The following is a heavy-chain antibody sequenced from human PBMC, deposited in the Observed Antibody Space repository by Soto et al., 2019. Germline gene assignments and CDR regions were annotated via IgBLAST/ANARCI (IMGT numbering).Heavy chain of an antibody. CDR2: IKQDGSEK. Sequence: EVQLVASGGGLVQSGGSLRLSCAASGFTFSSYWMSWVRQGPGKGPEWVANIKQDGSEKYYVDSVKGRFTISRDNAKNSLYRQMTSLRAEDTAVYHCAKSLSAIPGDSWGQGTLVTVSS. D-gene: IGHD2-2*01. CDR3: AKSLSAIPGDS. J-gene: IGHJ4*02. CDR1: GFTFSSYW. V-gene: IGHV3-7*05.